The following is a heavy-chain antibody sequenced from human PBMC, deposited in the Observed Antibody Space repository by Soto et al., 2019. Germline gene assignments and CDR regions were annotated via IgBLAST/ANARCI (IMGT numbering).Heavy chain of an antibody. J-gene: IGHJ4*02. CDR3: ARVGGGGYGGNSLAFDY. CDR1: GYTFTSYY. D-gene: IGHD5-12*01. CDR2: INPSGGST. V-gene: IGHV1-46*01. Sequence: ASVKVSCKASGYTFTSYYMHWVRQAPGQGLEWMGIINPSGGSTSYAQKFQGRVTMTRDTSTSTVYMELSSLRSEDTAVYYCARVGGGGYGGNSLAFDYWGQGTLVTVSS.